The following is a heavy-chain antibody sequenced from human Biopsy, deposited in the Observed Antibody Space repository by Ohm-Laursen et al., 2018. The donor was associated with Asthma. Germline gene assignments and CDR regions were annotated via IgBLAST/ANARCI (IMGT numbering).Heavy chain of an antibody. V-gene: IGHV3-30*03. CDR2: ISYDGRNK. Sequence: LSLTCAASGFTFNSYGMHWVRQAPGKGLEWVAVISYDGRNKYYGDSVKGRFTISRDNSKNTVYLQMIGLRVEDTSVYYCARGAYYDFWSGYSRPIPGYYGMDVWGHGTTVAVSS. D-gene: IGHD3-3*01. J-gene: IGHJ6*02. CDR3: ARGAYYDFWSGYSRPIPGYYGMDV. CDR1: GFTFNSYG.